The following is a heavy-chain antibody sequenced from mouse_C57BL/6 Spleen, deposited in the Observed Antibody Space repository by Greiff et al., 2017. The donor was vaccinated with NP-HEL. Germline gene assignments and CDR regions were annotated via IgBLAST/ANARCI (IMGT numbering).Heavy chain of an antibody. V-gene: IGHV1-39*01. CDR3: ASYGNYGYYYAMDY. J-gene: IGHJ4*01. CDR2: INPNYGTT. Sequence: EVKLQESGPELVKPGASVKISCKASGYSFTDYNMNWVKQSNGKSLEWIGVINPNYGTTSYNQKFKGKATLTVDQSSSTAYMQLNSLTSEDSAVYYCASYGNYGYYYAMDYWGQGTSVTVSS. D-gene: IGHD2-1*01. CDR1: GYSFTDYN.